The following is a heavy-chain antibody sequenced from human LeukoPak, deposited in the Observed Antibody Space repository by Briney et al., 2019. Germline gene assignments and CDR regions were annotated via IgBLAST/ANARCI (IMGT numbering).Heavy chain of an antibody. CDR1: GFTFSTNS. D-gene: IGHD3-10*01. Sequence: PGGSLRLSCAASGFTFSTNSMNWVRQAPGKGLEWVSYISSTGGTIYYADSVKGRFTISRDNCKNTLYLQMNSLRAEDTAVYYCATDYGSGTYYTLDSWGQGTLVTVSS. V-gene: IGHV3-48*01. CDR3: ATDYGSGTYYTLDS. CDR2: ISSTGGTI. J-gene: IGHJ4*02.